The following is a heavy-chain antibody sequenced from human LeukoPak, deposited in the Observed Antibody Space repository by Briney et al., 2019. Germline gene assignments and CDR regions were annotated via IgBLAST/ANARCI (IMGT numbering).Heavy chain of an antibody. J-gene: IGHJ4*02. CDR3: VSKSSDY. V-gene: IGHV3-23*01. CDR1: GFTFSNYA. D-gene: IGHD2-15*01. CDR2: VSGSGSST. Sequence: GGSLRLSCAASGFTFSNYAMTWVRQAPGKGLEWVSAVSGSGSSTYYANSVKGRFTISRDNSKNTLYLQMNSLRVEDTAVYYCVSKSSDYWGQGTLVTVSS.